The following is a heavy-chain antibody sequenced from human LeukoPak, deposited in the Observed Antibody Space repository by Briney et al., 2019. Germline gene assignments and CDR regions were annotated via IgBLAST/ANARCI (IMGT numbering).Heavy chain of an antibody. CDR2: INHSGST. CDR1: GGSFSGYY. CDR3: ARGRQQQLVRVIGWFDP. Sequence: PPETLFLTCAVYGGSFSGYYWSWIRQPPGKGLEWIGEINHSGSTNYNPSLKSRVTISVDTFKNQFSLKLSSVTAADTAVYYCARGRQQQLVRVIGWFDPWGQGTLVTVSS. V-gene: IGHV4-34*01. D-gene: IGHD6-13*01. J-gene: IGHJ5*02.